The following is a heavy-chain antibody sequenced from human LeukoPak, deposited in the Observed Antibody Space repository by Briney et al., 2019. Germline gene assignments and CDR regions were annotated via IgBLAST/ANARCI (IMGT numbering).Heavy chain of an antibody. D-gene: IGHD6-13*01. CDR3: AKDLEAAGSYPEYFQH. J-gene: IGHJ1*01. V-gene: IGHV3-23*01. Sequence: GGSLRLSCAASGFTFSSYAMSWVRQAPGKGLEWVSAVSGSGGSTYYADSVKGRFTISRDNSKNTLYLQMNSLRAEDTAVYYCAKDLEAAGSYPEYFQHWGQGTLVTVSS. CDR2: VSGSGGST. CDR1: GFTFSSYA.